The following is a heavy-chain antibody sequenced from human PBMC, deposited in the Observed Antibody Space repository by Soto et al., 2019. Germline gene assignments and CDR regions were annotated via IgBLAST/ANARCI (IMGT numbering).Heavy chain of an antibody. CDR3: ARWGYYYYGMDV. D-gene: IGHD3-16*01. J-gene: IGHJ6*02. V-gene: IGHV4-34*01. CDR2: INHSGST. Sequence: PSETPSLTCTVYGGSFSGYYWSGIRKPPGKGLEWIGEINHSGSTNYNPSLKSRVTISVDTSKNQFSLKLSSVTAADTAVYYCARWGYYYYGMDVWGQGTTVTVSS. CDR1: GGSFSGYY.